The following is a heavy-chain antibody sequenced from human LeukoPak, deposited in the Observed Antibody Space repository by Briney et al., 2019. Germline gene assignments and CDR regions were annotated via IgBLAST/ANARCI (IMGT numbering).Heavy chain of an antibody. CDR2: MNPNSGNT. Sequence: GASVKVSCKASGYTFTGYYMHWVRQATGQGLEWMGWMNPNSGNTGYAQKFQGRVTITRNTSISTAYMGLSSLRSEDTAVYYCARVESGYYDFWSGYLDYYYYMDVWGKGTTITVSS. V-gene: IGHV1-8*03. J-gene: IGHJ6*03. CDR3: ARVESGYYDFWSGYLDYYYYMDV. CDR1: GYTFTGYY. D-gene: IGHD3-3*01.